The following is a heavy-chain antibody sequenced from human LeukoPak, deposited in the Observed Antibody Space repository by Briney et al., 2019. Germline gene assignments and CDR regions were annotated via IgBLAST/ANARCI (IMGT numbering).Heavy chain of an antibody. V-gene: IGHV1-69*05. D-gene: IGHD3-22*01. CDR1: GYTFTSYG. Sequence: SVKVSCKASGYTFTSYGITWVRQAPGQGLEWMGRIIPIFGTANYAQKFQGRVTITTDESTSTAYMELSSLRSEDTAVYYCASYYDSSGYGDWGQGTLVTVSS. CDR3: ASYYDSSGYGD. CDR2: IIPIFGTA. J-gene: IGHJ4*02.